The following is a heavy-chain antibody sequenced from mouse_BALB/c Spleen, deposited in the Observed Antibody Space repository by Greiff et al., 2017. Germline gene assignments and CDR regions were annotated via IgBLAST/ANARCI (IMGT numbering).Heavy chain of an antibody. Sequence: VQLQQSGAELVKPGASVKLSCKTSGYTFTSYWIQWVKQRPGQGLGWIGEIFPGTGTTYYNEKFKGKATLTIDTSSSTAYMQLSSLTSEDSAVYFCARYYCYGSSPRAMDYWGQGTSVTVSS. V-gene: IGHV1S132*01. D-gene: IGHD1-1*01. CDR1: GYTFTSYW. CDR3: ARYYCYGSSPRAMDY. CDR2: IFPGTGTT. J-gene: IGHJ4*01.